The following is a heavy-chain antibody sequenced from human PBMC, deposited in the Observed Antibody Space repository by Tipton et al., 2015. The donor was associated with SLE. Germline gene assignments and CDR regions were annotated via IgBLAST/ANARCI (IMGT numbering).Heavy chain of an antibody. CDR1: GGSFSGYY. V-gene: IGHV4-34*01. Sequence: TLSLTCAVYGGSFSGYYWSWIRQPPGKGLEWIGEINHSGSTNYNPSLKSRVTISVDTSKNQFSLKLSFVTAADTALYFCARGVAERLGLDFWGQGSLVTVSS. CDR2: INHSGST. J-gene: IGHJ4*02. D-gene: IGHD6-19*01. CDR3: ARGVAERLGLDF.